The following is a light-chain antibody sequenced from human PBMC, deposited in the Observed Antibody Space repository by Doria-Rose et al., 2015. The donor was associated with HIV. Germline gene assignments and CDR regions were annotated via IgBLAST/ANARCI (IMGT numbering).Light chain of an antibody. V-gene: IGKV3-15*01. CDR3: QQYSQWPPYT. CDR1: QGIGSD. CDR2: RGS. J-gene: IGKJ2*01. Sequence: DIVLTQSPATLSMSPGERATLSCRASQGIGSDLAWYQQKPGQAPRLLIYRGSIRATGIPPRFTGGGSGTEFTLTISSLQSEDFAVYFCQQYSQWPPYTFGQGTKLGVK.